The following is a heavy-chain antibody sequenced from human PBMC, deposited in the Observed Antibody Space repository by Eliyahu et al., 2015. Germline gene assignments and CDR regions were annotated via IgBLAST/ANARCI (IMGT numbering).Heavy chain of an antibody. CDR3: AKDSPLSRGSNWFDP. Sequence: EVQLVESGGGLVQPGGSLXLSCAASGXXFXXYAXXWVRQAPGKGLEWVSAISGSGGSTYYADSVKGRFTISRDNSKNTLYLQMNSLRAEDTAVYYCAKDSPLSRGSNWFDPWGQGTLVTVSS. CDR1: GXXFXXYA. V-gene: IGHV3-23*04. J-gene: IGHJ5*02. D-gene: IGHD2-2*01. CDR2: ISGSGGST.